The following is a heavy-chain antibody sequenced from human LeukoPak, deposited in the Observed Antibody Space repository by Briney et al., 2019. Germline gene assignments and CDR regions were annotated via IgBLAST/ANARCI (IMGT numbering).Heavy chain of an antibody. CDR3: ARMYSSGWYGLYYFDY. Sequence: SGPTLVNPTQTLTLTCTFSGFSLSTSGMCVSWIRQPPGKALEWLARIDWDDDKYYSTSLKTRLTISKDTSKNQVVLTMTNMDPVDTATYYCARMYSSGWYGLYYFDYWGQGTLVTVSS. CDR1: GFSLSTSGMC. V-gene: IGHV2-70*11. CDR2: IDWDDDK. D-gene: IGHD6-19*01. J-gene: IGHJ4*02.